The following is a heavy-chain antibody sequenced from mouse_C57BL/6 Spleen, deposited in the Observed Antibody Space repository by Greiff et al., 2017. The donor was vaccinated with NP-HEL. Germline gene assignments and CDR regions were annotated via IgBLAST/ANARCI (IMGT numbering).Heavy chain of an antibody. CDR2: IYPGSGNT. D-gene: IGHD2-2*01. J-gene: IGHJ4*01. CDR3: AREGYVYDRGYAMDY. Sequence: QVQLQQSGAELVRPGASVKLSCKASGYTFTDYYINWVKQRPGQGLEWIARIYPGSGNTYYNEKFKGKATLTAEKSSSTAYMQLSSLTSEDSAVYFCAREGYVYDRGYAMDYWGQGTSVTVSS. V-gene: IGHV1-76*01. CDR1: GYTFTDYY.